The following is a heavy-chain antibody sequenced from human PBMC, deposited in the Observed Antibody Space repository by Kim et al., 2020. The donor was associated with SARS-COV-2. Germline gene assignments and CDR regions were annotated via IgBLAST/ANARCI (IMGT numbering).Heavy chain of an antibody. CDR2: ISSNGGST. Sequence: GGSLRLSCSASGFTFSSYAMHWVRQAPGKGLEYVSAISSNGGSTYYADSVKGRFTISRDNSKNTLYLQMSSLRAEDTAVYYCVKGGEGSSWYWFLNAFDIWGQGTMVTVSS. CDR3: VKGGEGSSWYWFLNAFDI. D-gene: IGHD6-13*01. CDR1: GFTFSSYA. J-gene: IGHJ3*02. V-gene: IGHV3-64D*09.